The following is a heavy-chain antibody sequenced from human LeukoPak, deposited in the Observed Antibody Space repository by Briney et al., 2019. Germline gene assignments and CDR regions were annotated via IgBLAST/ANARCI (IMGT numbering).Heavy chain of an antibody. CDR2: IGTAGDT. Sequence: GGSLRLSCAASGFTFSSYGMHWVRQATGKGLEWVSAIGTAGDTYYPGSVKGRFTISRENAKNSLYLQMNSLRAGDTAVYYCAREGRYRYSGSYDYWGQGTLVTVSS. D-gene: IGHD1-26*01. J-gene: IGHJ4*02. CDR3: AREGRYRYSGSYDY. V-gene: IGHV3-13*01. CDR1: GFTFSSYG.